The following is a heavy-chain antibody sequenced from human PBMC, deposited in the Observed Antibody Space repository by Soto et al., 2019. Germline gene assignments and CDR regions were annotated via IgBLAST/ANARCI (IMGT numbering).Heavy chain of an antibody. CDR2: FDPEDGET. Sequence: GASVKVSCKVSGYTLTELSMHWVRQAPGKGLEWMGGFDPEDGETIYAQKFQGRVTMTEDTSTDTAYMELSSLRSEDTAVYYCATTLVNYCSGGSCYFPFFDYRGQGTLVTVSS. CDR3: ATTLVNYCSGGSCYFPFFDY. V-gene: IGHV1-24*01. D-gene: IGHD2-15*01. J-gene: IGHJ4*02. CDR1: GYTLTELS.